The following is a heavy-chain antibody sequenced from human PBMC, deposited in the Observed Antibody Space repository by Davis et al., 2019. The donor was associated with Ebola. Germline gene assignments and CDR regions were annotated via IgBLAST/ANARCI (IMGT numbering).Heavy chain of an antibody. CDR2: IIPIFGTA. CDR3: ARDLGEEWELTPFDY. Sequence: AASVKVSCKASGGTFSSYAISWVRQAPGQGLEWMGGIIPIFGTANYAQKFQGRVTITADESTSTAYMELRSLRSDDTAVYYCARDLGEEWELTPFDYWGQGTLVTVSS. D-gene: IGHD1-26*01. V-gene: IGHV1-69*13. CDR1: GGTFSSYA. J-gene: IGHJ4*02.